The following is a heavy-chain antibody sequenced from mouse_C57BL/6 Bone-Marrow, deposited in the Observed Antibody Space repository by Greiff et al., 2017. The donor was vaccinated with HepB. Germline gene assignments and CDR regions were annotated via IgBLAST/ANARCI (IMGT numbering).Heavy chain of an antibody. Sequence: VQLQQSGAELVRPGASVKLSCTASGFNIKDDYMHWVKQRPEQGLEWIGWIDPENGDTEYASKFQGKATITADTSSNTAYLQLSSLTSEDTAVYYCTTPITTVSYYFYYWGQGTTLTVSS. V-gene: IGHV14-4*01. D-gene: IGHD1-1*01. CDR2: IDPENGDT. CDR3: TTPITTVSYYFYY. J-gene: IGHJ2*01. CDR1: GFNIKDDY.